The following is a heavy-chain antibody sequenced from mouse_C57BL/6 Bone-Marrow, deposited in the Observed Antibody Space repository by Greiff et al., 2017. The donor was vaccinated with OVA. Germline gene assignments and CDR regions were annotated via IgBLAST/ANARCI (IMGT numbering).Heavy chain of an antibody. V-gene: IGHV1-15*01. D-gene: IGHD2-1*01. CDR2: IDPETGGT. CDR3: TRRGNGYAMDY. CDR1: GYTFTDYE. J-gene: IGHJ4*01. Sequence: VKLMESGAELVRPGASVTLSCKASGYTFTDYEMHWVKQTPVHGLEWIGAIDPETGGTAYNQKFKGKAILTADKSSSTAYMELRSLTSEDSAVYYCTRRGNGYAMDYWGQGTSVTVSS.